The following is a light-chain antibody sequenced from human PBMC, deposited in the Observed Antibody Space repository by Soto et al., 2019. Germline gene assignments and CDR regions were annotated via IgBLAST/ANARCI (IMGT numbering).Light chain of an antibody. CDR3: QQSYSTPPDT. CDR2: AAS. V-gene: IGKV1-39*01. CDR1: QSISSY. Sequence: DIQMTQSPSSLPASVGDRVTITCRASQSISSYLNWYQQKPGKAPKLLIYAASSLQSGVPSRFSGSGSETDFTLTISSLQPEDFATYYCQQSYSTPPDTFGQGTKLEIK. J-gene: IGKJ2*01.